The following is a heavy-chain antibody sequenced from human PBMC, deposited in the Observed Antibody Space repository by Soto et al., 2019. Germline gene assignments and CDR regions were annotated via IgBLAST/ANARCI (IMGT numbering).Heavy chain of an antibody. D-gene: IGHD3-22*01. V-gene: IGHV3-30*18. Sequence: GGALGLSSAASGFTFSSYGMHWVRQAPGKGLEWVAVISYDGSNKYYADSVKGRFTISRDNSKNTLYLQMNSLRAEDTAVYYCAKGMIVVVIIHFDYWRQVNSETVSS. CDR3: AKGMIVVVIIHFDY. CDR1: GFTFSSYG. CDR2: ISYDGSNK. J-gene: IGHJ4*02.